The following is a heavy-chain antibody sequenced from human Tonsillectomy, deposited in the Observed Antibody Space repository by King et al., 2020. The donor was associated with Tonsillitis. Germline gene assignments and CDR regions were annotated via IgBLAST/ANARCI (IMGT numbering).Heavy chain of an antibody. V-gene: IGHV4-59*01. J-gene: IGHJ6*03. CDR1: GGSISSYY. CDR3: ARVVGNYYYYMDV. CDR2: IYYSGST. Sequence: QLQESGPGLVKPSETLSLTCTVSGGSISSYYWSWIRQPPGKGLEWIGYIYYSGSTNYNPSLKSRVTISVDTSKNQFSLKLSSVTAADTAVYYCARVVGNYYYYMDVWGKGTTVTVSS. D-gene: IGHD2-2*01.